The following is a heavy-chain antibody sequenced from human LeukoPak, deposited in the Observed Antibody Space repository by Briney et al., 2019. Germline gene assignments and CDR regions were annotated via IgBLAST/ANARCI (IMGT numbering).Heavy chain of an antibody. CDR3: VRQWDGDY. V-gene: IGHV4-59*08. Sequence: PSETLSLTCTVSGGSISSNYWSWIRQPPGKGLEWIGNIHYGGSTNYNPSLKSRVTISVDTSKNQFFLKLRSVTPADTAVYYCVRQWDGDYWGQGTLVTVSS. J-gene: IGHJ4*02. D-gene: IGHD1-26*01. CDR2: IHYGGST. CDR1: GGSISSNY.